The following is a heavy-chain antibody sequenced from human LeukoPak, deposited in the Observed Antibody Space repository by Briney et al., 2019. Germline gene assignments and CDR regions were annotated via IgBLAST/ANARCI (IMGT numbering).Heavy chain of an antibody. Sequence: GGSLRLSCAASGFTFSSYWMDWARQAPGKGLEWVASINHNGNVNYYVDSVKGRFTISRDNAKNSLYLQMSNLRAEDTAVYFCARGGGLDVWSQGATVTASS. D-gene: IGHD3-16*01. V-gene: IGHV3-7*03. J-gene: IGHJ6*02. CDR3: ARGGGLDV. CDR2: INHNGNVN. CDR1: GFTFSSYW.